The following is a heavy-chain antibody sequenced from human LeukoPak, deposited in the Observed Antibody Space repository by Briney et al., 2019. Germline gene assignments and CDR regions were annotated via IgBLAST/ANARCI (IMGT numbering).Heavy chain of an antibody. D-gene: IGHD3-22*01. Sequence: AGGSLRLSCAASGFTFSSYWMHWVRQAPGKGLVWVSRIKSDGKTNYADSVKGRFTISRDNAKNTVSLQMNSLRAEDAGVYYCARAPSEIGVYYPEYFRHWGQGTLVTVSS. J-gene: IGHJ1*01. V-gene: IGHV3-74*01. CDR3: ARAPSEIGVYYPEYFRH. CDR1: GFTFSSYW. CDR2: IKSDGKT.